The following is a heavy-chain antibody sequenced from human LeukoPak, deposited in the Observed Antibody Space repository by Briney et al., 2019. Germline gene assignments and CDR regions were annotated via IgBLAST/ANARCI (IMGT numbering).Heavy chain of an antibody. CDR1: GYIFTDHY. D-gene: IGHD3-3*01. CDR2: INPNSGGT. V-gene: IGHV1-2*02. CDR3: ARVCDFWSGYYCY. Sequence: ASVKVSCKASGYIFTDHYMHWVRQAPGQGLEWMGWINPNSGGTDYAQNFQGRVTMTRDTSTSTVYMELSSLRSEDTAVYYCARVCDFWSGYYCYWGQGTLVTVSS. J-gene: IGHJ4*02.